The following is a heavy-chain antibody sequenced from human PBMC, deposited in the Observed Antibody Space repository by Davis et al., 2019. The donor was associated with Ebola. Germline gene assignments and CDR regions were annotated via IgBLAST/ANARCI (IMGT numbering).Heavy chain of an antibody. CDR2: IYPGDSDT. V-gene: IGHV5-51*01. D-gene: IGHD4-23*01. CDR3: ARQGGGKGPYYYGMDV. CDR1: GYSFTSYW. J-gene: IGHJ6*02. Sequence: GESLKISCKGSGYSFTSYWIGWVRQMPGKGLEWMGIIYPGDSDTRYSPSFQGQVTISADKSITTAYLQWSSLKASDTAMYYCARQGGGKGPYYYGMDVWGQGTTVTVSS.